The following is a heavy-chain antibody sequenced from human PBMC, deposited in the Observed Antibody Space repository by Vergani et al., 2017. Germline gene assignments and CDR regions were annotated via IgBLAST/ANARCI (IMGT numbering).Heavy chain of an antibody. V-gene: IGHV4-4*09. Sequence: QVQLQESGPGLVKPSETLSLTCTVSGGSISSYYWSWIRQPPGKGLEWIGYIYTSGSTNYNPSLKSRVTISVDTSKNQFSLKLSSVTAADTAVYYCARLYYYGMDVWGKGTTVTVSS. CDR2: IYTSGST. CDR1: GGSISSYY. J-gene: IGHJ6*04. CDR3: ARLYYYGMDV.